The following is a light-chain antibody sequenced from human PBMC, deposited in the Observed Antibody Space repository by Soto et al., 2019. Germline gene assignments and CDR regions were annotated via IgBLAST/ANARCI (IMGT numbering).Light chain of an antibody. Sequence: DIQMNQSPSSMSASVGDRVTITCQASQDINKNLIWYQQKPGKAPKLLIYDASDLETGVPSRFSVSGSGTGGTFTISSLQTEDVATYYCQQYESLPLTFGQGTRLEIK. V-gene: IGKV1-33*01. CDR1: QDINKN. CDR2: DAS. J-gene: IGKJ5*01. CDR3: QQYESLPLT.